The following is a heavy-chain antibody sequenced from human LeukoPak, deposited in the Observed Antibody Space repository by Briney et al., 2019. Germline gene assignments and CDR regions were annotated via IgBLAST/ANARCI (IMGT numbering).Heavy chain of an antibody. CDR2: IYYSGST. CDR3: ARVDGVVPAAAIGSLYYYYMDV. D-gene: IGHD2-2*01. CDR1: GGSISSSSYY. V-gene: IGHV4-39*07. Sequence: SETLSLTCTVSGGSISSSSYYWGWIRQPPGKGLEWIGSIYYSGSTYYNPSLKSRVTISVDTSKNQFSLKLSSVTAADTAVYYCARVDGVVPAAAIGSLYYYYMDVWGKGTTVTVSS. J-gene: IGHJ6*03.